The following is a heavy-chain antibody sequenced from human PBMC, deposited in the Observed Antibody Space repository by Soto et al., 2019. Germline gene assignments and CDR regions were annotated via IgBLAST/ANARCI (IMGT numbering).Heavy chain of an antibody. Sequence: EVQLLESGGGLVQPGGSLRLSCAASGFTFSTYAMSWVRQAPGKGLEWVSTISGSDGRTYYADSVRGRFTISRDNSKNTLYLQMNSLRAEDSAIYYCATDTVRFGEFDYWGQGTLVTVSS. D-gene: IGHD3-10*01. J-gene: IGHJ4*02. V-gene: IGHV3-23*01. CDR1: GFTFSTYA. CDR2: ISGSDGRT. CDR3: ATDTVRFGEFDY.